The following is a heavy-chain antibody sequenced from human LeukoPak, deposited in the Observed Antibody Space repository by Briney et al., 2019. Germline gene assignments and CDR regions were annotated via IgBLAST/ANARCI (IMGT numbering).Heavy chain of an antibody. CDR2: IYYSGST. Sequence: PSETLSLTCTVSGGSISSSSYYWGWIRQPPGKGLEWIGSIYYSGSTYYNGPLKSRVTISVDTSKNQFALNLRSVTAADTAVYYCARVRAAAVPYYFDYWSQGTLVTVSS. V-gene: IGHV4-39*06. D-gene: IGHD6-13*01. CDR3: ARVRAAAVPYYFDY. J-gene: IGHJ4*02. CDR1: GGSISSSSYY.